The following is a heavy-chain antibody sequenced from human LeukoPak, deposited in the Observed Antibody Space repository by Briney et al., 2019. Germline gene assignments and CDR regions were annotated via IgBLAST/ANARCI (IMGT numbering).Heavy chain of an antibody. CDR1: GGSISTYY. V-gene: IGHV4-59*08. Sequence: PSETLSLTCTVSGGSISTYYWSWIRQPPGKGLEWIGYIYYSGNTSYNPSLKSRVTISIDTSKSQFSLKLTSVTAADTAVYYCARLPTVTTMGYWGRGTLVTVSS. CDR3: ARLPTVTTMGY. J-gene: IGHJ4*02. D-gene: IGHD4-17*01. CDR2: IYYSGNT.